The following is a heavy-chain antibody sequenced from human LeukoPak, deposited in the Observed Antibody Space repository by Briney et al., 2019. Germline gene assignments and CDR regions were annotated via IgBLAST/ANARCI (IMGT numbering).Heavy chain of an antibody. D-gene: IGHD3-9*01. Sequence: GGSLRLSCAASGFTVSSYYMNWVRQAPGKELEWVSVIYTGGGRYYADSVKGRFTISRDNAKNSLYLQMNSLRAEDTAVYYCARGPTGYLDYWGQGTLVTVSS. J-gene: IGHJ4*02. V-gene: IGHV3-53*01. CDR2: IYTGGGR. CDR3: ARGPTGYLDY. CDR1: GFTVSSYY.